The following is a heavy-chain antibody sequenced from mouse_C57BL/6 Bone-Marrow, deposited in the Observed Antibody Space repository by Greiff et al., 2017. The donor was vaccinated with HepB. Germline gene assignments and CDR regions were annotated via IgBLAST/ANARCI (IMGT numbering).Heavy chain of an antibody. D-gene: IGHD1-1*01. CDR1: GYTFTTYW. V-gene: IGHV1-7*01. CDR2: INPGSGYT. CDR3: ARDYGSYGFSY. Sequence: QVQLQQSGAELAKPGASVRLSCKASGYTFTTYWMHWVKQRPGQGLDWIGYINPGSGYTKYNQKFKDKATLTADKSSSTAYMQLSSLTYEDSAVYFCARDYGSYGFSYWGQGTPVTVSA. J-gene: IGHJ3*01.